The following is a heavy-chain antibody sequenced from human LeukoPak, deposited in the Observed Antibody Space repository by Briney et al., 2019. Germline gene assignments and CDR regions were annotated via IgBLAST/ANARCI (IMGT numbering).Heavy chain of an antibody. J-gene: IGHJ4*02. CDR2: IFYSGST. D-gene: IGHD2-2*01. Sequence: ASETLSLTCTVSGGSISSYYWSWIRQPPGKGLEWIGYIFYSGSTKYNPSLKSRVTISVDTSKSQFSLKLSSVNAADTAVYYCAKSSLYCTSTSCSYYFDYWGQGTLVTVSS. CDR3: AKSSLYCTSTSCSYYFDY. V-gene: IGHV4-59*01. CDR1: GGSISSYY.